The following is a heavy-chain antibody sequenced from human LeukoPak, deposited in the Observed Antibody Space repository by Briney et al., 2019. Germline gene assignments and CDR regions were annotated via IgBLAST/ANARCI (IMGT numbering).Heavy chain of an antibody. CDR1: GGSISSGDYY. CDR3: ARGGSGSYYVGPFDY. V-gene: IGHV4-30-4*08. CDR2: IYHSGST. D-gene: IGHD1-26*01. Sequence: PSETLSLTCTVSGGSISSGDYYWSWLRQPPGKGLEWIGYIYHSGSTYYNPSLKSRVTISVDTSKNQFSLKLSSVTAADTAVYYCARGGSGSYYVGPFDYWGQGTLVTVSS. J-gene: IGHJ4*02.